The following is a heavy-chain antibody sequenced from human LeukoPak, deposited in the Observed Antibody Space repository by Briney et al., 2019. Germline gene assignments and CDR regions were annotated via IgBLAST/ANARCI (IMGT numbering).Heavy chain of an antibody. V-gene: IGHV2-5*02. CDR3: AHSRRWLHNPLTGDFDY. CDR1: GFSLNTRGVG. CDR2: IYWDDDK. J-gene: IGHJ4*02. D-gene: IGHD5-24*01. Sequence: SGPTLVNPTQTLTLTCTFSGFSLNTRGVGVGWIRQPPGKALEWLALIYWDDDKRYSPSLKTRLTITKDTSKNQVVLTMTNMDPVDTATYYCAHSRRWLHNPLTGDFDYWGQGTLVTVSS.